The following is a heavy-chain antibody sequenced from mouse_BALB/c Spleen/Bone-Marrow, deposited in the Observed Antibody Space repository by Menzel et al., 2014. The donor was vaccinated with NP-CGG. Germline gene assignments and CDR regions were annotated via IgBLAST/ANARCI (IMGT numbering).Heavy chain of an antibody. D-gene: IGHD1-1*01. V-gene: IGHV14-3*02. J-gene: IGHJ4*01. CDR3: ATLTTVVDAMDY. CDR2: IDPANGNT. Sequence: DVKLQESGAELVKPGASVKLTCTASGFNIKDTYMHWVKQRPEQGLEWIGRIDPANGNTKYDPKFQGKATITADTSSNTAYLQLSSLTSEDTAVYYCATLTTVVDAMDYWGQGTSVTVSS. CDR1: GFNIKDTY.